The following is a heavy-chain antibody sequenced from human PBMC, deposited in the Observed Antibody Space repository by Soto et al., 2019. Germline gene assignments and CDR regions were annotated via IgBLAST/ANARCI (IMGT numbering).Heavy chain of an antibody. CDR1: GYTFTSYG. J-gene: IGHJ4*02. CDR3: ARVGVGLAAPRVWPY. Sequence: ASVKVSCKASGYTFTSYGISWVVQAPGQGLEWMAWINPYNGNTKYAEKFLGRVTVTTDTSTATAYMEVRSLTSDDTAVFYCARVGVGLAAPRVWPYWGQGTPVTVSS. V-gene: IGHV1-18*01. D-gene: IGHD6-13*01. CDR2: INPYNGNT.